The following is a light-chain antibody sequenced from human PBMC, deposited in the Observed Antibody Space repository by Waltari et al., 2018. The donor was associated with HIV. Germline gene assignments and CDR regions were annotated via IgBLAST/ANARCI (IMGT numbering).Light chain of an antibody. J-gene: IGLJ3*02. CDR1: SSNIGSNY. CDR3: SAWDSSLSAWV. V-gene: IGLV1-47*01. Sequence: QSVLTQPPSASGTPGQRVTISCSGSSSNIGSNYVYWYQQLPGTAPKLLIYRNIQRPSGVPDRFSGSKSGTSASLAISGLRSEDEADYYCSAWDSSLSAWVFGGGTKLTVL. CDR2: RNI.